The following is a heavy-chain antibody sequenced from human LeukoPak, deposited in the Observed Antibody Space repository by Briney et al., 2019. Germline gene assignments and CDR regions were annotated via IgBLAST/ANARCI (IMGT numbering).Heavy chain of an antibody. J-gene: IGHJ4*02. Sequence: ASVKVSCKVSGYTLTELSMHRVRQAPGKGLEWMGGFDPEDGETIYAQKFQGRVTMTEDTSTDTAYMELSSLRSEDTAVYYCAHGKGRWLHLIYWGQGTLVTVAS. CDR3: AHGKGRWLHLIY. CDR2: FDPEDGET. CDR1: GYTLTELS. D-gene: IGHD5-24*01. V-gene: IGHV1-24*01.